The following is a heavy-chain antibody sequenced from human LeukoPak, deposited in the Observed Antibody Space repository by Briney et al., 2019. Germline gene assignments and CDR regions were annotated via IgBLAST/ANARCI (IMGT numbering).Heavy chain of an antibody. D-gene: IGHD4-17*01. CDR1: GFTFGDYA. CDR3: ALSRDTVTSEYYFDY. V-gene: IGHV3-49*04. Sequence: PGGSLRLSCTASGFTFGDYAMSWVRQAPGKGLEWVGFIRSKAYGGTTEYAASVKGRFTISRDDSKSIAYLQMNSLKTEDTAVYYCALSRDTVTSEYYFDYWGQGTLVTVSS. J-gene: IGHJ4*02. CDR2: IRSKAYGGTT.